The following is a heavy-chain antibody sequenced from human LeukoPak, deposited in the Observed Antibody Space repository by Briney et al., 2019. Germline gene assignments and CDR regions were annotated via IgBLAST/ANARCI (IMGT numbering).Heavy chain of an antibody. Sequence: SETLSLTCTVSGGSISSSSYYWGWIRQPPGKGLEWIGRIYTSGSTNYNPSLKSRATISVDTSKNQFSLKLSSVTAADTAVYYCARQLEQPGNYYYGMDVWGQGTTVTVSS. CDR3: ARQLEQPGNYYYGMDV. CDR1: GGSISSSSYY. J-gene: IGHJ6*02. D-gene: IGHD1/OR15-1a*01. V-gene: IGHV4-61*02. CDR2: IYTSGST.